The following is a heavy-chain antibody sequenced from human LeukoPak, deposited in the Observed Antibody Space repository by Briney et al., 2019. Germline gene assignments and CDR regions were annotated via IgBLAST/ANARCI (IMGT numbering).Heavy chain of an antibody. CDR2: ISSSSRDI. CDR3: ARLYLPATRFDY. V-gene: IGHV3-21*04. D-gene: IGHD5-24*01. CDR1: GFTFSSFG. J-gene: IGHJ4*02. Sequence: GGSLRLSCAASGFTFSSFGMSWVRQAPGKGLEWVAAISSSSRDIFYADSVKGRFTISRDNTQNSLSLQMNSLRAEDTAVYYCARLYLPATRFDYWGQGTLVTVSS.